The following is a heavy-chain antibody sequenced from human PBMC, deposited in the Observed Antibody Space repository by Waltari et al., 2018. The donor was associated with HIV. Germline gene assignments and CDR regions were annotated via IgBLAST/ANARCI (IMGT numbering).Heavy chain of an antibody. CDR1: GFSLSTSGVG. D-gene: IGHD4-17*01. V-gene: IGHV2-5*02. Sequence: QITLKESGPTLVKPTQTLTLTCTFSGFSLSTSGVGVGWIRQPPGKALEWLALIYWDDDKRYSPSLKSRLTITKDTSKNQVVLTMTNMDPVDTATYYCAHTELNDYGDYSPDFDYWGQGTLVTVSS. CDR2: IYWDDDK. J-gene: IGHJ4*02. CDR3: AHTELNDYGDYSPDFDY.